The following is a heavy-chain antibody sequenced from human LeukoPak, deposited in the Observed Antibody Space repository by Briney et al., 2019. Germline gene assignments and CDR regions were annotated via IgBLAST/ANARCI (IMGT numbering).Heavy chain of an antibody. Sequence: PGRSLRLSCAASGFTFSSYAMHWVRQAPGKGLEWVAVISYDGSNKYYADSVKGRFTISRDNSKNTLYLQMNSLRAEDTAVYYCASSYCSSTSCWPDFWGQGTLVTVSS. CDR1: GFTFSSYA. CDR2: ISYDGSNK. CDR3: ASSYCSSTSCWPDF. D-gene: IGHD2-2*01. V-gene: IGHV3-30*01. J-gene: IGHJ4*02.